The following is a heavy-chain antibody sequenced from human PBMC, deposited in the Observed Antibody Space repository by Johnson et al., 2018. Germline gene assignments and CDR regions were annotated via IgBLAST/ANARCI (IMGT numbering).Heavy chain of an antibody. D-gene: IGHD4-11*01. CDR2: INSDESSI. CDR1: GFPFSGYW. J-gene: IGHJ6*02. CDR3: ARDGGYSNYYYYGMDV. Sequence: VQLQESGGGLVQPGGSLRLSCGASGFPFSGYWMHWVRQAPGQGLIWVSRINSDESSITYADSVKGRFTISRDNAKNMLYLQMNSLRAEDTAGYYCARDGGYSNYYYYGMDVWGQGTTVTVSS. V-gene: IGHV3-74*03.